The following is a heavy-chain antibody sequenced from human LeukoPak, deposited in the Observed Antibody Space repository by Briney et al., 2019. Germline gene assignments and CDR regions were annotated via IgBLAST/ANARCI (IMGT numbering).Heavy chain of an antibody. D-gene: IGHD2-21*01. J-gene: IGHJ6*03. CDR3: ARHIYYYYYMDV. CDR2: INHTGAT. V-gene: IGHV4-34*01. CDR1: GGSFNTYY. Sequence: SETLSLTCAVYGGSFNTYYWNWIRQSPGKGLEWIGEINHTGATNYNPSLKSRVTISVDTSRNQFSLKLSSVTAADTAVYFCARHIYYYYYMDVWGKGTTVTISS.